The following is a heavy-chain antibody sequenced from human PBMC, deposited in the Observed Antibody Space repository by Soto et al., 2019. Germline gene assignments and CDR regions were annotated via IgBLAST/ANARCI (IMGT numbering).Heavy chain of an antibody. D-gene: IGHD2-2*01. Sequence: QDQLVQSGAEVKKPGSSVNVSCKASGGTFSRYSITWVRQAPGHGLEWIGRIIPIFGIASYAQKFQGRVTITADESTSTAYMELSSLRSDDTAVYYCAREDRDRETGLVPAAIDGMDVWCQGTTVTVSS. V-gene: IGHV1-69*08. CDR3: AREDRDRETGLVPAAIDGMDV. CDR1: GGTFSRYS. CDR2: IIPIFGIA. J-gene: IGHJ6*02.